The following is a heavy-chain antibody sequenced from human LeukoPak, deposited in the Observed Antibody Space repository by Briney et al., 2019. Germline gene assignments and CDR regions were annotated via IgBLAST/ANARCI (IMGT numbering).Heavy chain of an antibody. CDR1: GYTLTELS. D-gene: IGHD3-10*01. J-gene: IGHJ3*02. Sequence: ASVKVSCKVSGYTLTELSMHWVRQAPGKGLEWMGRFDPEDGETIYAQKFQGRVTMTEDTSTDTAYMELSSLRSEDTAVHYCATDPFTYYYGSGDAFDIWGQGTMVTVSS. CDR3: ATDPFTYYYGSGDAFDI. V-gene: IGHV1-24*01. CDR2: FDPEDGET.